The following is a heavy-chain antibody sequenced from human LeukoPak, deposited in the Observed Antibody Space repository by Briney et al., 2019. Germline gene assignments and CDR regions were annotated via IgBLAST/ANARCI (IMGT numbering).Heavy chain of an antibody. D-gene: IGHD6-19*01. J-gene: IGHJ3*02. CDR2: ISAYNGNT. CDR3: ARFHYSSGWYGSAFDT. Sequence: ASVKVSCKASGYTFTSYAISWVRPAPGQGLEWMGWISAYNGNTICAQKLQGRVTMTTDTSTSTAYMELRSLRSDDTAVYYCARFHYSSGWYGSAFDTWGQGTMVTVSS. V-gene: IGHV1-18*01. CDR1: GYTFTSYA.